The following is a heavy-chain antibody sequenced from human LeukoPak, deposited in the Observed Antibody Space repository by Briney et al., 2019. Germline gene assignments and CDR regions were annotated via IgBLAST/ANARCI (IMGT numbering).Heavy chain of an antibody. CDR3: ARDHYDGSTYYRPFDY. Sequence: AGVSLRLSCAASGFTVSTNYMSWVRQAPGKGLEWVSVIYSGGNTYYADSVKGRFTISRDTSKNTLYLQMDSLRAEDTAVYYCARDHYDGSTYYRPFDYWGQGTLVTVSS. V-gene: IGHV3-66*01. CDR1: GFTVSTNY. D-gene: IGHD3-22*01. CDR2: IYSGGNT. J-gene: IGHJ4*02.